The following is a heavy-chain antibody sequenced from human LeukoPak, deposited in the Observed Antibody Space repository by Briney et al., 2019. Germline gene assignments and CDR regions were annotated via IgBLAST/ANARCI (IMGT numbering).Heavy chain of an antibody. D-gene: IGHD1-26*01. CDR2: INSDGSST. CDR3: ARDRYSGSYYFDY. CDR1: GFIFSSYW. Sequence: GGSLRLSCAASGFIFSSYWMHWVRQAPGKGLVWVSRINSDGSSTFYADSVKGRFTISRDNAKNTLYLQMDSLRVEDTAVYYCARDRYSGSYYFDYWGQGTLVTVSS. V-gene: IGHV3-74*01. J-gene: IGHJ4*02.